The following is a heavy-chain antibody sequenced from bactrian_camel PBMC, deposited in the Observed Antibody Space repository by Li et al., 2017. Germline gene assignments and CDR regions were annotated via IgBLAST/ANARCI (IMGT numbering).Heavy chain of an antibody. D-gene: IGHD4*01. CDR1: APYRFQSNC. CDR3: AIEVSDYDRRDPTYPAGSFYGVGY. Sequence: HVQLVESGGGSVQAGGSLRLSCVASAPYRFQSNCFGWFRQAPGKEREGVAAINSDEIVDIADPVKGRLSISHANDKDTVYLQMNSLKSEDTALYYCAIEVSDYDRRDPTYPAGSFYGVGYWGRGTQVTVS. J-gene: IGHJ6*01. V-gene: IGHV3S53*01. CDR2: INSDEIV.